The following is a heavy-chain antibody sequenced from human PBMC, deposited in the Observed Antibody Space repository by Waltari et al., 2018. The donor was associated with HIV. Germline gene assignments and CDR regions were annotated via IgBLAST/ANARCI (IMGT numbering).Heavy chain of an antibody. D-gene: IGHD3-10*01. CDR2: IYSGGST. CDR1: GFPVSNNF. J-gene: IGHJ3*01. CDR3: AREEAVTARGGIDV. Sequence: EVQLVDSGGGLVQPGGSLRLSCAASGFPVSNNFMSWFRRAPGKGLEWVSVIYSGGSTYYADSVKGRFTISRDNSKNTLYLQMNSLRVEDTAVYYCAREEAVTARGGIDVWGQGTMVTVSS. V-gene: IGHV3-66*01.